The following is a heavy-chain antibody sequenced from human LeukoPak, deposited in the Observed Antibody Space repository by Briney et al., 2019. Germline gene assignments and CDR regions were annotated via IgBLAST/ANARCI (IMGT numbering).Heavy chain of an antibody. CDR2: IRSTSSNT. CDR1: GFSFSNYG. D-gene: IGHD6-13*01. Sequence: GGSLRLSCAASGFSFSNYGMTWVRQAPGKGLEWVSSIRSTSSNTYYADSVGGRFTISRDNAKNSLYLQMNSLRAEDTAVYYCARVEIAGAGDFWYFNLWGRGTQVTFSS. V-gene: IGHV3-21*01. CDR3: ARVEIAGAGDFWYFNL. J-gene: IGHJ2*01.